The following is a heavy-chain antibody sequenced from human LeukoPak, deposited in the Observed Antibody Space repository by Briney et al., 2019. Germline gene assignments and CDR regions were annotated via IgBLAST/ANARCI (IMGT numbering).Heavy chain of an antibody. Sequence: PSETLSLTCAVYGGSFSGYYWSWIRQPPGKGLEWIGEINHSGSTNYNPSLKSRVTISVDTSKNQFSLKLSSVTAAGTAVYYCARARIMITFGGVIVRNYFDYWGQGTLVTVSS. CDR1: GGSFSGYY. D-gene: IGHD3-16*02. CDR3: ARARIMITFGGVIVRNYFDY. CDR2: INHSGST. V-gene: IGHV4-34*01. J-gene: IGHJ4*02.